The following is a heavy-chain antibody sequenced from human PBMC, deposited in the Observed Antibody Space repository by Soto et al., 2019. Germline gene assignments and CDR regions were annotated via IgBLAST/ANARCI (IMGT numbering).Heavy chain of an antibody. V-gene: IGHV1-18*01. Sequence: ASVKVSCKASGYTFTSFGIIWVRQAPGQGLEWMGWIDAYNGKTNYAQKFRGRVTMTTDTSTSTAYMELRNLRSDDTAVYYCARDPPAHLDFDYWGQGTLVTVSS. CDR2: IDAYNGKT. CDR1: GYTFTSFG. J-gene: IGHJ4*02. CDR3: ARDPPAHLDFDY.